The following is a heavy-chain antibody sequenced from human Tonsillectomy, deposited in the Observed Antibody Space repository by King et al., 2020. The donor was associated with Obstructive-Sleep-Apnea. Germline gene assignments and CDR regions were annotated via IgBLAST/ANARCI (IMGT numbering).Heavy chain of an antibody. D-gene: IGHD2-2*01. CDR1: GFTFSSYA. J-gene: IGHJ4*02. Sequence: VQLVESGGGVVQPGRSLRLSCVASGFTFSSYAMNWVRQAPGKGLEWVAFMSYDGSFECYADSVKGRFTISRDNSEKTLYLQMNSLRDEDTALYYCAKGHDGSFYRAFDYWGQGTLVTVSS. CDR3: AKGHDGSFYRAFDY. V-gene: IGHV3-30*04. CDR2: MSYDGSFE.